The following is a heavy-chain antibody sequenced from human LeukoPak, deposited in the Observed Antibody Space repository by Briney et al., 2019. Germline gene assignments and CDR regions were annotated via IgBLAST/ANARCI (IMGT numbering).Heavy chain of an antibody. CDR1: GFTFSSYA. Sequence: GGSLRLSCAASGFTFSSYAMSWVRQAPGKGLEWVSAISGSGGSTYYADSVKGRFTISRDNSKNTLYLQMNSLRAEDTAVYYCAKEKRPNYVWEGYFQHWGQGTLVTVSS. D-gene: IGHD3-16*01. V-gene: IGHV3-23*01. J-gene: IGHJ1*01. CDR3: AKEKRPNYVWEGYFQH. CDR2: ISGSGGST.